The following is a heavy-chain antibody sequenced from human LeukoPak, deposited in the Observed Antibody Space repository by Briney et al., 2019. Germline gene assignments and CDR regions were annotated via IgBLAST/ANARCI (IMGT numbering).Heavy chain of an antibody. CDR3: ASGISGSYYNFPGY. D-gene: IGHD3-10*01. J-gene: IGHJ4*02. CDR1: GGSISSSSYY. CDR2: IYYSGST. Sequence: SETLPLTCTVSGGSISSSSYYWGWIRQPPGKGLEWIGSIYYSGSTYYNPSLKSRVTISVDTSKNQFSLKLSSVTAADTAVYYCASGISGSYYNFPGYWGQGTLVTVSS. V-gene: IGHV4-39*01.